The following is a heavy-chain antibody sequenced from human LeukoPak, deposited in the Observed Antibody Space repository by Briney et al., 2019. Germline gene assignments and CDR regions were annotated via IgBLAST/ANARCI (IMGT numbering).Heavy chain of an antibody. J-gene: IGHJ4*02. CDR1: GGTFSSYA. Sequence: SVKVSCKASGGTFSSYAISWVRQAPGQGLEWMGGIIPIFGTANYAQKFQGRVTITTDESTSTAYMELSSLRSEDTAVYYCARSGVLLWFGDQEKATFDYWGQGTLATVSS. CDR2: IIPIFGTA. V-gene: IGHV1-69*05. D-gene: IGHD3-10*01. CDR3: ARSGVLLWFGDQEKATFDY.